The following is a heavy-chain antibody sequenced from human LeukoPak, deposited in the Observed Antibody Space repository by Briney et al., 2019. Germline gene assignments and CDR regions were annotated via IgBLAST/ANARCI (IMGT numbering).Heavy chain of an antibody. J-gene: IGHJ4*02. V-gene: IGHV3-23*01. D-gene: IGHD3-22*01. CDR3: AKQSLYDSSGHFHY. CDR2: ITGSGGYT. CDR1: GFTFSSYS. Sequence: WGSLRLSCAASGFTFSSYSRTWVRQAPGKGLEWVSTITGSGGYTYYADSVNGPFKLSTDTCKNSLFLRMNSLRGEDTAVYFCAKQSLYDSSGHFHYWGQGTLVTVSP.